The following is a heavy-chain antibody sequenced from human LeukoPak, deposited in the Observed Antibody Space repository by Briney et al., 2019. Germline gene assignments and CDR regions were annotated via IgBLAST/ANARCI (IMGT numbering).Heavy chain of an antibody. V-gene: IGHV4-38-2*01. D-gene: IGHD6-6*01. CDR3: AKVYSSSSRDAFDV. Sequence: SETLSLTCAVSGYSISSGYYWGWIRQPPGKGLEWIGSIYHSGSTYYNPSLESRVTISADTSKKQFTLNLSSVTAADTAVYYCAKVYSSSSRDAFDVWGPGTMVTVSS. CDR2: IYHSGST. CDR1: GYSISSGYY. J-gene: IGHJ3*01.